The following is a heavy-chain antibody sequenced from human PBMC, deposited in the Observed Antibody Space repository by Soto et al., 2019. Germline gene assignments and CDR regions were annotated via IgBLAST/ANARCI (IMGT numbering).Heavy chain of an antibody. Sequence: PGESLKISCQCSGYTFSNFWIGWVRQLPGKGLEWMGIIYPGDHETRYSPSSLGKVNISANKSINTAYLQLNSLEASDTVFYFCARSSPSNRYFDCWGRVALVTVAS. CDR3: ARSSPSNRYFDC. V-gene: IGHV5-51*01. J-gene: IGHJ4*03. CDR1: GYTFSNFW. CDR2: IYPGDHET. D-gene: IGHD2-2*01.